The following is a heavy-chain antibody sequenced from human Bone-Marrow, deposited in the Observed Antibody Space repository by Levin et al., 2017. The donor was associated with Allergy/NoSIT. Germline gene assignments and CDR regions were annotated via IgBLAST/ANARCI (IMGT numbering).Heavy chain of an antibody. CDR3: ARDDTSGSDRLYNYFDT. J-gene: IGHJ5*02. CDR1: GYRLTSYW. CDR2: IDPSDSYI. V-gene: IGHV5-10-1*01. D-gene: IGHD3-10*01. Sequence: HGESLKISCKVSGYRLTSYWITWVRQMPGKGLEWMGRIDPSDSYIEYSPSFQGQVTMSGDKSISTAYLQWSSLKASDTAIYYCARDDTSGSDRLYNYFDTWGQGTLVTVSS.